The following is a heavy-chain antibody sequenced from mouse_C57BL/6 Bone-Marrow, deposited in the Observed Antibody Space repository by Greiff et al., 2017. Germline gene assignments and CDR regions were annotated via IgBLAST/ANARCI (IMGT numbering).Heavy chain of an antibody. V-gene: IGHV1-64*01. Sequence: VQLQQPGAELVKPGASVKLSCKASGYTFTSYWMHWVKQRPGQGLEWIGMIHPNSGSTNYNEKFKSKDTLTVDKSSSTAYMPLSSLPSEDSAVYYCARWYYGSSSYWYLDVWGTGTTVTVSS. CDR3: ARWYYGSSSYWYLDV. CDR1: GYTFTSYW. CDR2: IHPNSGST. J-gene: IGHJ1*03. D-gene: IGHD1-1*01.